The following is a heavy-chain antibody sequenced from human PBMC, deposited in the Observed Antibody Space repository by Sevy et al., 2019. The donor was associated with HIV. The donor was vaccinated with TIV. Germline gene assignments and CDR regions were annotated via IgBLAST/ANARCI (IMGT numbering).Heavy chain of an antibody. Sequence: GGSLRLSCTASGFPFSSYEMNWVRQAPGKGLEWVSYITNSGTTKYYSDSVRGRFTISRDNARNSLHLQMNSLRAEDTAVYDCARDLPPSATTVAHFDCWGHGTLVTVSS. J-gene: IGHJ4*01. CDR1: GFPFSSYE. CDR2: ITNSGTTK. V-gene: IGHV3-48*03. D-gene: IGHD4-17*01. CDR3: ARDLPPSATTVAHFDC.